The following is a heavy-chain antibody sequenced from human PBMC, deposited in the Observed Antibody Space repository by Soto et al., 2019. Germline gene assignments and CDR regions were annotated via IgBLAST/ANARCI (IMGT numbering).Heavy chain of an antibody. D-gene: IGHD2-15*01. J-gene: IGHJ1*01. V-gene: IGHV2-26*01. Sequence: QVTLKESGPVLVKPTETLTLTCTVSGFSLSNARMGVSWIRQPPGRALEWLAHIFSNDEKSYRTSLKSRLTISKDTSKSQVVLTMTNMDPLDTATYCCARSGRYCSGGSCYPTAYFQHWGQGTLVTVSS. CDR2: IFSNDEK. CDR1: GFSLSNARMG. CDR3: ARSGRYCSGGSCYPTAYFQH.